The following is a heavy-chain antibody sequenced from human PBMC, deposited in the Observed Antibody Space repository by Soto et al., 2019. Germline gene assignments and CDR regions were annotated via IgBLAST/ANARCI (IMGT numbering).Heavy chain of an antibody. V-gene: IGHV3-23*01. CDR3: TKANRYCSGANCFTFDY. CDR1: GFTFSSYA. J-gene: IGHJ4*02. D-gene: IGHD2-15*01. Sequence: GGSLRLSCAASGFTFSSYAMSWVRQAPGKGLEWVSVISGSGGTTYHADSVKGRFTISRDNSKNTLYLQMNSLRAEDTAVYYCTKANRYCSGANCFTFDYWGLGTLVTVSS. CDR2: ISGSGGTT.